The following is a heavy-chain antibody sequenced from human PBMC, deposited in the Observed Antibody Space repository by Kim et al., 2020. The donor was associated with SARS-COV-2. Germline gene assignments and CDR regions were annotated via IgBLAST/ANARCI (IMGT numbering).Heavy chain of an antibody. Sequence: ANYAQKFQGGVTITADKSTSTAYMGLSSLRSEDTAVYYCARFRSGSYWDYWGQGTLVTVSS. CDR2: A. CDR3: ARFRSGSYWDY. V-gene: IGHV1-69*02. D-gene: IGHD3-3*01. J-gene: IGHJ4*02.